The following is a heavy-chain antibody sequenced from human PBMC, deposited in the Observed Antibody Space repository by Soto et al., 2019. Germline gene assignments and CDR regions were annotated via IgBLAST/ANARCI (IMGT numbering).Heavy chain of an antibody. CDR1: GYPVTAYY. D-gene: IGHD3-3*01. CDR3: ARGGGVGVAGSAAFDM. V-gene: IGHV1-2*01. CDR2: INPATGAA. J-gene: IGHJ3*02. Sequence: QLHLVQSGAVVKKPGASVTVSCSASGYPVTAYYMHWVRQAPGRGLEWMGGINPATGAAKYTQTFRGRVTSPRDTATSTVFMELSGLTSEDTAVFYWARGGGVGVAGSAAFDMWGQGTLVTVSS.